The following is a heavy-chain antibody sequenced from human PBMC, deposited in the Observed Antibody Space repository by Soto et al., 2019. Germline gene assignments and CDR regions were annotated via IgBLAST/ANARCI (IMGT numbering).Heavy chain of an antibody. D-gene: IGHD3-16*02. CDR1: GGSISSSNW. J-gene: IGHJ2*01. CDR3: ARDRGTADDYVWGSYRPSWYFDL. Sequence: QVQLQESGPGLVKPSGTLSLTCAVSGGSISSSNWWSWVRQPPGKGLEWIGEIYHSGSTNYNPSLQRRVPISVDKSKNQFSLKLSSVTAADTAVYYCARDRGTADDYVWGSYRPSWYFDLWGRGTLVTVSS. CDR2: IYHSGST. V-gene: IGHV4-4*02.